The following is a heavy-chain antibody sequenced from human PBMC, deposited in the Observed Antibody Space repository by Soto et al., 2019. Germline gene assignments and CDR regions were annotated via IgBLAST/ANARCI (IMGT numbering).Heavy chain of an antibody. J-gene: IGHJ4*02. V-gene: IGHV3-30*03. CDR2: ISHDGNRK. CDR3: AADLGGCPPFDY. CDR1: GFTLSSFG. Sequence: GGSLRLSCVAPGFTLSSFGMHWVRQAPGKGLEWVSIISHDGNRKYYADSVKGRFIVSRDTSKNTLFLQMDSLRLEDTAVYFCAADLGGCPPFDYWGRGALVTVSS. D-gene: IGHD2-15*01.